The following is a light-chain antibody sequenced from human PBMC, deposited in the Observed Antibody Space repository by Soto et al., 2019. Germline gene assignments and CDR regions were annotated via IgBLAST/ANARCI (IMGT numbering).Light chain of an antibody. V-gene: IGKV3-20*01. J-gene: IGKJ5*01. CDR1: QSVASSY. CDR2: GAS. CDR3: QQYGSSSIT. Sequence: TVLTQSPGTLSLSPGERATLSCRASQSVASSYLAWYQQKPGQPPRLLFYGASTRATGTPDRFSGSGSGTDFTLTISRLEPEDFAVYYCQQYGSSSITFGQGTRLEIK.